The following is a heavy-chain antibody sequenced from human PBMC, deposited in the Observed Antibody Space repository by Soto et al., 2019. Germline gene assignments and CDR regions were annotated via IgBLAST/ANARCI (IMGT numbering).Heavy chain of an antibody. CDR2: ISYDGSNK. V-gene: IGHV3-30*18. CDR1: GFTFSSYG. Sequence: GGSLRLSCAASGFTFSSYGMHWVRQAPGKGVEWVTVISYDGSNKYYADSVKGRFTISRDNSKNTLYLQMNSLRAEDTAVYYCVKERMEQYQVLPFFEYWGQGTLVTVSS. D-gene: IGHD2-2*01. J-gene: IGHJ4*02. CDR3: VKERMEQYQVLPFFEY.